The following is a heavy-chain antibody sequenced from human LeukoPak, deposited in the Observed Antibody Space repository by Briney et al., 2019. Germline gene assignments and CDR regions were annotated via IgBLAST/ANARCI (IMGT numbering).Heavy chain of an antibody. Sequence: GASVKVSCKASGYTFTSYGISWVRQAPGQGLEWMGWICAYNGNTNYAQKLQGRVTMTTETSTSKAYMELRSLRSDETAVYYCARDKKGITGTTPYFDYWGQGTLVTVSS. V-gene: IGHV1-18*01. J-gene: IGHJ4*02. CDR1: GYTFTSYG. CDR3: ARDKKGITGTTPYFDY. CDR2: ICAYNGNT. D-gene: IGHD1-7*01.